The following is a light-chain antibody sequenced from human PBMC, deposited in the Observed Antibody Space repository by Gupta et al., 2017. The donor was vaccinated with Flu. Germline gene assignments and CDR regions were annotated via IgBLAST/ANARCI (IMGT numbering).Light chain of an antibody. V-gene: IGKV2D-29*01. CDR2: EVS. CDR1: QSLLYSDGKTY. CDR3: MYKIHLPWT. Sequence: DVVMTQTPLSLSVIPGQPASISCKSSQSLLYSDGKTYLYWYVQRPGQHPQLLFYEVSNRFSGLSDPCGGRGPGNDLTLKISRVEAEDGGLYFSMYKIHLPWTFGPGTKVEIK. J-gene: IGKJ1*01.